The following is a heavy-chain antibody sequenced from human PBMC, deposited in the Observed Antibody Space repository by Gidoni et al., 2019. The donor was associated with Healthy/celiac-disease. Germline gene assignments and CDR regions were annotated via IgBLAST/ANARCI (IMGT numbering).Heavy chain of an antibody. Sequence: QVQLVECGGGVVQPGRSLRTPCAASGFTISSDAMPLVRPATGKGLEVVAVISYDGINKYYADSVKCRFTISRDNSKNTLYLQMNSLRSEDTAVYYCARDFGSSYHHYNLRHYFDYWGHGTLVTVSS. D-gene: IGHD2-15*01. J-gene: IGHJ4*01. CDR2: ISYDGINK. V-gene: IGHV3-30-3*01. CDR3: ARDFGSSYHHYNLRHYFDY. CDR1: GFTISSDA.